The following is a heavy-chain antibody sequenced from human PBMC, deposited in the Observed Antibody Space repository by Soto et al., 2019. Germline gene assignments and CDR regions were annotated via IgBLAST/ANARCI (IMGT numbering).Heavy chain of an antibody. V-gene: IGHV3-30*18. CDR1: GFTFSSYG. D-gene: IGHD6-19*01. CDR2: ISYDGSNK. Sequence: GGSLRLSCAASGFTFSSYGMHWVRQAPGKGLEWEAVISYDGSNKYYADSVKGRFTISRDNSKNTLYLQMNSLRAEDTAVYYCTKVLSYCSGWCRDYHYYGMDVWGQGTTGTVSS. J-gene: IGHJ6*02. CDR3: TKVLSYCSGWCRDYHYYGMDV.